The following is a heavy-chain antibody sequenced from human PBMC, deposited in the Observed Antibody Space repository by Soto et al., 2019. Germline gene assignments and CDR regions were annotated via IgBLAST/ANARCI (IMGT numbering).Heavy chain of an antibody. V-gene: IGHV1-3*05. Sequence: QVQLVQSGAEEKKPGASVKVSCKASGYTFTSYAMHWVRQAPEQRLEWMGWINAGNGNTKYSQKFQGRVTITRDTSASTAYMVLSSLRSEDTAVYYCARAVAVPADFDYWGHGTLVTVSS. CDR3: ARAVAVPADFDY. CDR1: GYTFTSYA. D-gene: IGHD6-19*01. J-gene: IGHJ4*01. CDR2: INAGNGNT.